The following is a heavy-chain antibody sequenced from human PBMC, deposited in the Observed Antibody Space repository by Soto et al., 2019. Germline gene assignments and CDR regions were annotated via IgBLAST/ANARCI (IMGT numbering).Heavy chain of an antibody. V-gene: IGHV3-23*01. CDR3: AKVYNWNDWGLADY. Sequence: GGSLRLSCAASGFTFSSYAMSWVRQAPGKGLEWVSAISGSGGSTYYADSVKGRFTISRDNSKNTLYLQMNSLRAEDTAVYYCAKVYNWNDWGLADYWGQGTLVTVSS. CDR1: GFTFSSYA. J-gene: IGHJ4*02. CDR2: ISGSGGST. D-gene: IGHD1-1*01.